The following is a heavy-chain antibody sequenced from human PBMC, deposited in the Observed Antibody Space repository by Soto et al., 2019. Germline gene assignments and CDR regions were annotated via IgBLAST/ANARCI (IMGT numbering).Heavy chain of an antibody. D-gene: IGHD2-2*01. CDR3: AKRVVVPAAMSNWFDP. CDR2: ISGSGGST. Sequence: PGGSLRLSCAASVFTFSSYAMSWVRLAPGKGLEWVSAISGSGGSTYYADSVKGRFTISRDNSKNTLYLQMNSLRAEDTAVYYCAKRVVVPAAMSNWFDPWGQGTLVTVSS. CDR1: VFTFSSYA. V-gene: IGHV3-23*01. J-gene: IGHJ5*02.